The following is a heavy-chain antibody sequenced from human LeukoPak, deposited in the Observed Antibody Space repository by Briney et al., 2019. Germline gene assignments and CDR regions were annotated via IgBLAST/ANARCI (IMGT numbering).Heavy chain of an antibody. D-gene: IGHD3-3*01. CDR2: IFSGGST. J-gene: IGHJ4*02. V-gene: IGHV3-53*05. CDR1: GFTVSSNY. Sequence: GGSLRLSCAASGFTVSSNYMSWVRQAPGKGLEWVSVIFSGGSTYYADSVKGRFTISRDNSKNALYLQMNSLRAEDTAVYYCARGEWSNHRDPIDYWGQGTLVTVSS. CDR3: ARGEWSNHRDPIDY.